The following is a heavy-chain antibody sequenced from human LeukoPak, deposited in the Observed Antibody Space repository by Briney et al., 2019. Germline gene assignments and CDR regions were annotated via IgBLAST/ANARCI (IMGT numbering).Heavy chain of an antibody. CDR3: ARLHQLRWFGELSWFDP. CDR1: GYNFSRFW. D-gene: IGHD3-10*01. J-gene: IGHJ5*02. CDR2: IYPGDSDT. V-gene: IGHV5-51*01. Sequence: GESLKISCKGSGYNFSRFWINWVRQMPGKGLEWMGIIYPGDSDTRYSPSFQGQVTISADKSISTAYLQWSSLKASDTAMYYCARLHQLRWFGELSWFDPWGQGTLVTVSS.